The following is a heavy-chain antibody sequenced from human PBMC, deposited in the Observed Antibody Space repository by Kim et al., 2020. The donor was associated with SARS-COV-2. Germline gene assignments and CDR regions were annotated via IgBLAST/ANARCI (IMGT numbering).Heavy chain of an antibody. CDR1: GFTVSRNY. CDR3: ARGGAPGFSRVPFNT. CDR2: ISSGGDT. J-gene: IGHJ5*02. Sequence: GGSLRLSCAGSGFTVSRNYVSWVRQAPGKGLEWVSTISSGGDTNSADSVKGRFTISRDNSKNTLFLQMNSRRVEDTARYYCARGGAPGFSRVPFNTWGQGTQVIVSS. V-gene: IGHV3-53*01. D-gene: IGHD3-10*01.